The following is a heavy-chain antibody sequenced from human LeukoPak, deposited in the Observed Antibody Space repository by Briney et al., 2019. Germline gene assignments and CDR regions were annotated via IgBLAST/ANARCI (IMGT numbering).Heavy chain of an antibody. J-gene: IGHJ4*02. Sequence: SETLSLTCTVSGGSISSSSYYWGWIRQPPGKGLEWIGSIYYSGSTYYNPSLKSRVTISVDTSKNQFSLKLSSVTAADTAVYYCASGLCLISRSGCVAAAVDYWGQGTLVTVSS. CDR3: ASGLCLISRSGCVAAAVDY. CDR1: GGSISSSSYY. D-gene: IGHD6-13*01. CDR2: IYYSGST. V-gene: IGHV4-39*01.